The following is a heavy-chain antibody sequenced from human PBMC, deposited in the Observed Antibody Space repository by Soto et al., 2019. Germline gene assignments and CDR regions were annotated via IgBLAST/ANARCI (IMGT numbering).Heavy chain of an antibody. CDR1: GYTLTELS. V-gene: IGHV1-24*01. D-gene: IGHD3-16*01. CDR2: FDPEDGET. Sequence: GASVKVSCKVSGYTLTELSMHWVRQAPGKGLEWMGGFDPEDGETIYAQKFQGRVTMTEDTSTDTAYMELSSLRSEDTAVYYCATGGTRLAYMDVWGKGTTVTVSS. J-gene: IGHJ6*03. CDR3: ATGGTRLAYMDV.